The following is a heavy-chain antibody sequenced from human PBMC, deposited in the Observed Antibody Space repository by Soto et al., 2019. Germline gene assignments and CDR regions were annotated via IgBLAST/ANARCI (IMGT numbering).Heavy chain of an antibody. Sequence: EVQLLESGGGLVQPGGSLRLSCAASGFIFYTFDMRWVRQAPGKGLEWISTISGNGGGTWYADSVKGRFTISRDNSKNTVYLQMNSLRAEDTAVYFCAKKSGDYHYFDYWGQGTLVTVSS. J-gene: IGHJ4*02. CDR3: AKKSGDYHYFDY. CDR1: GFIFYTFD. V-gene: IGHV3-23*01. CDR2: ISGNGGGT. D-gene: IGHD1-26*01.